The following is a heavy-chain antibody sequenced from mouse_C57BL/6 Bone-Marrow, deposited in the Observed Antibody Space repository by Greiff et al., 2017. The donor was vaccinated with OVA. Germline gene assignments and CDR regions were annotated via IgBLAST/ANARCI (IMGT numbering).Heavy chain of an antibody. D-gene: IGHD1-1*01. CDR3: VRHCDYGSSYVGFAY. V-gene: IGHV10-1*01. CDR1: GFSFNTYA. CDR2: IRSKSNNYAT. J-gene: IGHJ3*01. Sequence: EVQGVESGGGLVQPRGSLKLSCAASGFSFNTYAMNWVRQAPGKGLEWVARIRSKSNNYATYYADSVKVRFTISRDYSESMLYLQMNNLKTEDTAIYYCVRHCDYGSSYVGFAYWGQGTLVTVSA.